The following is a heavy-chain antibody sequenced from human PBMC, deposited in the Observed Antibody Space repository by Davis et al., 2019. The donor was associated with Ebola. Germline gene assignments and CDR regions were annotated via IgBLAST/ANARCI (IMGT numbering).Heavy chain of an antibody. CDR2: ISSSSSYI. J-gene: IGHJ3*02. D-gene: IGHD6-6*01. CDR1: GFTFSSYS. V-gene: IGHV3-21*01. Sequence: PGGSLRLSCAASGFTFSSYSMNWVRQAPGKGLEWVSSISSSSSYIYYADSVKGRFTISRDNAKNSLYLQMNSLRAEDTAVYYCARDSSSSRAFDIWGQGTMVTVSS. CDR3: ARDSSSSRAFDI.